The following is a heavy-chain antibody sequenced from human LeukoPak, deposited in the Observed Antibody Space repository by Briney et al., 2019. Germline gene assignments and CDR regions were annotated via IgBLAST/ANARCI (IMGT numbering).Heavy chain of an antibody. CDR1: GFTLSQYA. J-gene: IGHJ3*02. CDR3: AREADCSGGSCYRGAFDI. D-gene: IGHD2-15*01. CDR2: IWYDGSND. V-gene: IGHV3-33*01. Sequence: PGGSLRLSCAASGFTLSQYAMHWVRQAPGKGLEWVAAIWYDGSNDYYADSVKGRFTISRENSKNTLSLQMNSLRAEDTAVYYCAREADCSGGSCYRGAFDIWGQGTMVTVSS.